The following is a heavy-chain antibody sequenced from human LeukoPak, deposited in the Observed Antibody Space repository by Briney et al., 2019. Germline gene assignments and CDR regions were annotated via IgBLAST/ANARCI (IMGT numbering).Heavy chain of an antibody. Sequence: GGSLRLSCAASGFTFSSYGMHWVRQAPGKGLEWVAVISYDGSNKYYADSVKGRFTISRDNSKNTLYLQMNSLRAEDTAVYYCARAEDWGAVAGAYFFDYWGQGTLVTVYS. D-gene: IGHD6-19*01. CDR3: ARAEDWGAVAGAYFFDY. J-gene: IGHJ4*02. CDR1: GFTFSSYG. V-gene: IGHV3-30*03. CDR2: ISYDGSNK.